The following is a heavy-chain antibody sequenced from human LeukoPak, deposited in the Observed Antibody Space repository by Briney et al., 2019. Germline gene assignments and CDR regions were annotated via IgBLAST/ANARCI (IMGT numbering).Heavy chain of an antibody. D-gene: IGHD3-9*01. Sequence: PGGSLRLSCAASGFTFSDYYMSWIRQAPGKGLEWVSYISSSGSTTYYADSVKGRFTISRDNAKNSLYLQMNSLRAEDTAVYYCARDSPHFDWLLYPVMGIDYWGQGTLVTVSS. J-gene: IGHJ4*02. CDR2: ISSSGSTT. CDR3: ARDSPHFDWLLYPVMGIDY. CDR1: GFTFSDYY. V-gene: IGHV3-11*04.